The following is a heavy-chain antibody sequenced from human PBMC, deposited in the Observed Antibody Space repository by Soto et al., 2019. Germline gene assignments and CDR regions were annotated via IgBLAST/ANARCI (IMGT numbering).Heavy chain of an antibody. J-gene: IGHJ4*02. V-gene: IGHV1-69*02. CDR2: VNPNPRMS. Sequence: QVQLVQSGAELKKPGSSVKVSGKASGDTFSFYTITWVRQAHGLGLEWMGRVNPNPRMSNYAQKFQGRVTMTADKSTSTAYMELRSLRSEDTAFYYCATSYGSGYRAFDYWGQGAMVTVSS. CDR3: ATSYGSGYRAFDY. CDR1: GDTFSFYT. D-gene: IGHD3-10*01.